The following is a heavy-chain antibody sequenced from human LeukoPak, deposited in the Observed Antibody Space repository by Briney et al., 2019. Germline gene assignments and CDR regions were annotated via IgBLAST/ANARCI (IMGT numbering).Heavy chain of an antibody. V-gene: IGHV4-38-2*02. J-gene: IGHJ5*02. CDR2: AYHSGST. Sequence: SETLSLTCTVSGYSISSGYYWGWIRQPPGKGLEWIGSAYHSGSTYYYPSLKSRVTISVDTSKNQFSLKLSSVTAADTAVYYCARRNAGIVGPKNWFDPWGQGTLVTVSS. CDR3: ARRNAGIVGPKNWFDP. CDR1: GYSISSGYY. D-gene: IGHD1-26*01.